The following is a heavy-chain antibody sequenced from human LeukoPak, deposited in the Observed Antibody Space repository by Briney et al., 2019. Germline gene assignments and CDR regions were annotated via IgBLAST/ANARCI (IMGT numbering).Heavy chain of an antibody. V-gene: IGHV3-15*01. J-gene: IGHJ4*02. CDR3: ATVAHSSSLDY. D-gene: IGHD6-6*01. CDR1: GFIFGNAW. Sequence: GGPLRLSCAASGFIFGNAWMSWVRQAPGKGLEWVGRIKSKTDGGTTDYAAPVKGRFTISRDDSKNTLYLQVNSLKTEDTAVYYCATVAHSSSLDYWGQGTLLTVSS. CDR2: IKSKTDGGTT.